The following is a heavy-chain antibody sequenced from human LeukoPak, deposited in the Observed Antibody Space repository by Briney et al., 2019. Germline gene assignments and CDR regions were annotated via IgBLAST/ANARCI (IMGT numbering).Heavy chain of an antibody. CDR3: ARSQPLAYFDL. V-gene: IGHV1-69*06. Sequence: SVKVSCKASGGSFNSYAISWVRQAPGQGLEWMGGIIPIFGTANYAQKFQGRVTITADKSTNTAYMELSSLRSEDAAVYYCARSQPLAYFDLWGRGTLVTVSS. CDR1: GGSFNSYA. J-gene: IGHJ2*01. CDR2: IIPIFGTA.